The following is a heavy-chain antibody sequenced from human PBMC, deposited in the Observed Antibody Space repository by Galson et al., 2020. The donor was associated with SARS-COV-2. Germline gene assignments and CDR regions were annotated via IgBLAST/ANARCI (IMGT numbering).Heavy chain of an antibody. CDR3: ARGGPYYFDS. J-gene: IGHJ4*01. CDR2: VSYDGRNQ. V-gene: IGHV3-30*04. Sequence: GESLKISCAASGFTFSTDAMHWVRQAPCQGLEWVAVVSYDGRNQYNADSVKGRFTISRDNSKNTLYLQMSSLRAEDTAIYYCARGGPYYFDSWGHGTLVTVSS. D-gene: IGHD3-10*01. CDR1: GFTFSTDA.